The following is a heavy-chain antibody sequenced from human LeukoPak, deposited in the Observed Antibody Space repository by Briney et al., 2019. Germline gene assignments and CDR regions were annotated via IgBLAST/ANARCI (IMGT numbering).Heavy chain of an antibody. V-gene: IGHV5-51*01. Sequence: GESLKISCKGPGYSFTSYWIGWVRQMPGKGLEWMGIIYPGDSDTRYSPSLQGQVTISADKSISTAYLQWTSLKASDTAMYYCASGYAVKEYDYGMNVWGQGTTVTVSS. D-gene: IGHD5-12*01. CDR2: IYPGDSDT. CDR3: ASGYAVKEYDYGMNV. J-gene: IGHJ6*02. CDR1: GYSFTSYW.